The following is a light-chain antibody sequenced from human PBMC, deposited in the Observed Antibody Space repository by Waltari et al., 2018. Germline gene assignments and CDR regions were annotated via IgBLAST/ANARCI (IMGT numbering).Light chain of an antibody. J-gene: IGKJ4*01. CDR3: QQYYSPPLT. CDR2: GAS. Sequence: DIVMTQSPDSLAVFLGERATINRKSSQSIFYRSNNKNYLAWYQQKSGQPPKLLIYGASTRESGVPDRFSGSGSGTDFTLTISSLQAEDVAVYFCQQYYSPPLTFGGGTKVEIK. CDR1: QSIFYRSNNKNY. V-gene: IGKV4-1*01.